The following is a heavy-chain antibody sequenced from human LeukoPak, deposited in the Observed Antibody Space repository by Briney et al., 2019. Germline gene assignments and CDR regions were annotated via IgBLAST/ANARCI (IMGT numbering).Heavy chain of an antibody. D-gene: IGHD6-13*01. CDR2: TNAGNGNT. Sequence: GASVKVSCKASGYTFPSYAMHWLRQAPAQRRAGMGWTNAGNGNTQYSHKFQGRVTITRDTSASTAYMELSSLRSEDTAVYYRAREGYSSSWYWFDPWGQGTLVTVSS. CDR1: GYTFPSYA. V-gene: IGHV1-3*01. J-gene: IGHJ5*02. CDR3: AREGYSSSWYWFDP.